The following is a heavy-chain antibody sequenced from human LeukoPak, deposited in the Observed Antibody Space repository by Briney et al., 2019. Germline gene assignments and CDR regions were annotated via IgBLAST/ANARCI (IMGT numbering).Heavy chain of an antibody. Sequence: SQTLSLTCTVSGGSISSGGYYWSWIRQHPGKGLEWIGYIHYSGSTYYNPSLKSRATISVDTSKNQFSLKLSSVTTADTAVYYCARDIVLMVYAPYYFDYWGQGTLVTVSS. CDR3: ARDIVLMVYAPYYFDY. J-gene: IGHJ4*02. CDR1: GGSISSGGYY. V-gene: IGHV4-31*03. CDR2: IHYSGST. D-gene: IGHD2-8*01.